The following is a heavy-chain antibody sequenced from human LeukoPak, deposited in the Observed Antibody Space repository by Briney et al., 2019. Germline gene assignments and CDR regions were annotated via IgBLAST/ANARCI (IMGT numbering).Heavy chain of an antibody. D-gene: IGHD1-26*01. CDR2: INHSGST. J-gene: IGHJ3*02. V-gene: IGHV4-34*01. CDR1: GGSFSGYY. CDR3: ARYVIVGAIGDAFDI. Sequence: PSETLSLTCAVYGGSFSGYYWSWIRQPPGKGLEWIGEINHSGSTNYNPSLKSRVTISVDTSKNQFSLKLSSVTAADTAVYYCARYVIVGAIGDAFDIWGQGTMDTVSS.